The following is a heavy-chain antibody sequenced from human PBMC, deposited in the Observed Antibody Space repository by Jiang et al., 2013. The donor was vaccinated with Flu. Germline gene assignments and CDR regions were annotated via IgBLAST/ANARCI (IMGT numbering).Heavy chain of an antibody. Sequence: GAEVKKPGESLRISCKGSGYSFNSYWISWVRQMPGKGLEWMGRIDLSRDSYTNYSPSFQGHVTISADRSISTAYLQWSRLKTSDTAMYYCARHWYYFDYYGMDVWGQGTTVTVSS. CDR1: GYSFNSYW. V-gene: IGHV5-10-1*01. D-gene: IGHD6-13*01. CDR3: ARHWYYFDYYGMDV. J-gene: IGHJ6*02. CDR2: IDLSRDSYT.